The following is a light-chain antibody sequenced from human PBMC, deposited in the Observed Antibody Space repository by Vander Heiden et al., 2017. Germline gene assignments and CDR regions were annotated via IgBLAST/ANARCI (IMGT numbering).Light chain of an antibody. CDR1: SGPVSRSHS. CDR2: NTN. Sequence: QNMVTQEPSFSVSPGGTVTLTCVLNSGPVSRSHSSGGDQQTTGQAPRIRVYNTNTRPSGVPDRFSGSILGDKAALTITGAQAEDESAYYCVLYVGSGISVVGGGTYLTVL. J-gene: IGLJ2*01. CDR3: VLYVGSGISV. V-gene: IGLV8-61*01.